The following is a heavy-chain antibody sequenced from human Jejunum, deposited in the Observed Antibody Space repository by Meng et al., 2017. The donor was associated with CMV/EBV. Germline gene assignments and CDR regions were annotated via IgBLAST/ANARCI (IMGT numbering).Heavy chain of an antibody. D-gene: IGHD3-10*01. Sequence: ASGFSFKERGMNWVRQAPGKGLEWVALIYYDESKKYYADSVKGRFTITRDNSKNTLYLQLNSVRADDTAVYYCVKMAFGELAHFDYWGQGTLVTVSS. CDR2: IYYDESKK. V-gene: IGHV3-33*06. CDR3: VKMAFGELAHFDY. J-gene: IGHJ4*02. CDR1: GFSFKERG.